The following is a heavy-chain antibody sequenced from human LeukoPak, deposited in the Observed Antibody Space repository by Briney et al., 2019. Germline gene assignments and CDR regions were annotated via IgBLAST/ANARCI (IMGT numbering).Heavy chain of an antibody. V-gene: IGHV1-18*01. Sequence: ASVKVSCKPSGYTFTRYGISWVRQAPGQGLEWMGWISAYNGNTNYAQKLQGRVTMTRDTSASTVYMELSSLRSEDTAIYYCARIRDGYNDAYDIWGQGTVVTVPS. J-gene: IGHJ3*02. D-gene: IGHD5-24*01. CDR3: ARIRDGYNDAYDI. CDR1: GYTFTRYG. CDR2: ISAYNGNT.